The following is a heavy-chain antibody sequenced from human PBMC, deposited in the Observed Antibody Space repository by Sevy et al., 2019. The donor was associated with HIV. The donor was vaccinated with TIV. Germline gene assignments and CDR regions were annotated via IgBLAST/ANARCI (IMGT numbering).Heavy chain of an antibody. D-gene: IGHD3-3*01. Sequence: TESLSLTCTVSGGAISGYYWSWIRQPPGKGLEGIGYIYHSGSTNYNPSLKSRVTMSVDTSKNQFSLNLRSVTAADTAVYYCSREMASSIGDVFDIWGQGTMVFVSS. CDR1: GGAISGYY. J-gene: IGHJ3*02. V-gene: IGHV4-59*08. CDR2: IYHSGST. CDR3: SREMASSIGDVFDI.